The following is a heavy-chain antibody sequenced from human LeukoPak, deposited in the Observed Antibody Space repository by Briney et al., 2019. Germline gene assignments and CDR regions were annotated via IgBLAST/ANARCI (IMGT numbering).Heavy chain of an antibody. CDR3: ARRWYGMDV. CDR1: GFTFSTYA. Sequence: GGPLRLSCAASGFTFSTYAMSWVRQAPGKGLEWVSGISISGGSTYYADSVKGRFTISRDNSKNTLYLQMNRLRAEDTAVYYCARRWYGMDVWGQGTTVTVSS. J-gene: IGHJ6*02. D-gene: IGHD2-15*01. V-gene: IGHV3-23*01. CDR2: ISISGGST.